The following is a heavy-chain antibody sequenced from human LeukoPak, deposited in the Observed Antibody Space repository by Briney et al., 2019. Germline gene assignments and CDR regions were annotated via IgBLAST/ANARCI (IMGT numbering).Heavy chain of an antibody. D-gene: IGHD3-22*01. J-gene: IGHJ1*01. CDR3: ASTTVNYYDSSVLRRAEYFQH. CDR2: IIPILGIA. Sequence: SVKVSCKASGGTFSSYTISWVRQAPGQGLEWMGRIIPILGIANYAQKFQGRVTITADKSTSTAYMELSSPRSEDTAVYYCASTTVNYYDSSVLRRAEYFQHWGQGTLVTVSS. V-gene: IGHV1-69*02. CDR1: GGTFSSYT.